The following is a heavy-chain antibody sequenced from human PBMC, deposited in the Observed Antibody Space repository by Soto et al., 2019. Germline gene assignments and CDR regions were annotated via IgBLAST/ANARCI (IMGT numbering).Heavy chain of an antibody. CDR2: LPSGDSA. V-gene: IGHV3-23*01. CDR3: TTGARLCDF. CDR1: GFTVTSQT. Sequence: CVSLRLSCVASGFTVTSQTLGWSRQAPGKGLEWVSTLPSGDSAYYADPVKGRFTISRDNSKNTLYLQMNSLRAEDTAVYYCTTGARLCDFWGRGTLVSVCS. D-gene: IGHD2-2*01. J-gene: IGHJ4*02.